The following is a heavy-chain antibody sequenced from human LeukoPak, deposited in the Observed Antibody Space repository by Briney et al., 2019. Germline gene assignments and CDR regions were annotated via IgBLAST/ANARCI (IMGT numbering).Heavy chain of an antibody. CDR2: ISGSGGTT. CDR1: GFTFSSYA. Sequence: QPGGSLRLSCAASGFTFSSYAMSWVRQAPGKGLEWVAGISGSGGTTNYADSVKGRFTISRDNPKNTLFLHMNSLRAEDTAVYFCAKRGVVIRVILVGFHKEAYYFDSWGQGALVTVSS. CDR3: AKRGVVIRVILVGFHKEAYYFDS. J-gene: IGHJ4*02. V-gene: IGHV3-23*01. D-gene: IGHD3-22*01.